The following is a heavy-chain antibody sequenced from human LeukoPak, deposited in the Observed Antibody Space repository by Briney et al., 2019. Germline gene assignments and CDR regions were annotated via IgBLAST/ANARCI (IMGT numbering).Heavy chain of an antibody. CDR1: GFTFSSYW. CDR3: ARDWLGSGWDY. CDR2: IKEDGSEK. Sequence: PGGSLRLSCAASGFTFSSYWMSWVRQAPGKGLEWVANIKEDGSEKYYVDSVKGRFTISRDNAKNSLYLQMNSLRADDTAVYYCARDWLGSGWDYWGQGTLVTVSS. V-gene: IGHV3-7*03. D-gene: IGHD6-19*01. J-gene: IGHJ4*02.